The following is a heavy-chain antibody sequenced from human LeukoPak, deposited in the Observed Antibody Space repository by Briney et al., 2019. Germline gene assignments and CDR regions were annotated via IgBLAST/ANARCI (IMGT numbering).Heavy chain of an antibody. CDR2: IWYDGSNK. Sequence: GGSLRLSCAASGFTFSSYGMHWVRQAPGKGLEWVEVIWYDGSNKYYADSVKVRFTISRDNSKNTLYLQMNRLRAEDTAVYYCARDGYYYDSSGYYYEDPTPFDYWGQGTLVTVAS. J-gene: IGHJ4*02. D-gene: IGHD3-22*01. CDR3: ARDGYYYDSSGYYYEDPTPFDY. V-gene: IGHV3-33*01. CDR1: GFTFSSYG.